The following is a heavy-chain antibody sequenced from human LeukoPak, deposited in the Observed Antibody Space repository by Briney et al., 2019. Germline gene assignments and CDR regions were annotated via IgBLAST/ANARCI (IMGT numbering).Heavy chain of an antibody. D-gene: IGHD6-6*01. CDR1: GGSISSYY. V-gene: IGHV4-59*01. CDR3: ASSTKGSSSDY. J-gene: IGHJ4*02. CDR2: IYYSGST. Sequence: PSETLSLTCTVSGGSISSYYWSWIRQPPGKGLEWIGYIYYSGSTNYNPSLKSRVTISVDTSKNQFSLTLSSVTAADTAVYYCASSTKGSSSDYWGQGTLVTVSS.